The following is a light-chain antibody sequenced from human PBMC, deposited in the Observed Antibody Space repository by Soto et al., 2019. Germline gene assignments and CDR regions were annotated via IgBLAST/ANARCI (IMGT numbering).Light chain of an antibody. J-gene: IGLJ3*02. CDR1: SSNIGNNY. V-gene: IGLV1-51*02. CDR3: GTWDSSLSVWV. Sequence: QSVLTQPPSVSEAPGQTVTISCSGSSSNIGNNYVSWYQQLPGTAPKLLIYGNNKRPSGIPDRFSGSKSGTSATLGITGLQTGDEAHYYCGTWDSSLSVWVFGGGTKLTVL. CDR2: GNN.